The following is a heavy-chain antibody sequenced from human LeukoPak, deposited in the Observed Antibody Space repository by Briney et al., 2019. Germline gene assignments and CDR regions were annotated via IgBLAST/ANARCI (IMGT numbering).Heavy chain of an antibody. V-gene: IGHV4-59*02. D-gene: IGHD3-22*01. CDR3: AREAYYYDSSGYYTFDY. CDR1: DASVSSQH. CDR2: IYYTGST. J-gene: IGHJ4*02. Sequence: SETLSLTCTVSDASVSSQHWSWIRQPPGKGLEWIGYIYYTGSTNYNPSLKSRVTISVDTSNNQFSLKLSSVTAADTAEYYCAREAYYYDSSGYYTFDYWGQGTLVTVSS.